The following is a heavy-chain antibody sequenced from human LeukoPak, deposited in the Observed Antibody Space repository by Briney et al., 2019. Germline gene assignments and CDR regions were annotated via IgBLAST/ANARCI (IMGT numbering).Heavy chain of an antibody. V-gene: IGHV3-23*01. CDR3: AQGRLGYSYGAFDH. CDR1: GFTFSSYA. Sequence: GGSLRLSCAASGFTFSSYAMSWVRQAPGKGLEWVSVISGSGGSTNFADSVKGRFTSSRDNSKNTLYLQMHSLRVEDTAVYYCAQGRLGYSYGAFDHWGQGTLVTVSS. CDR2: ISGSGGST. J-gene: IGHJ4*02. D-gene: IGHD5-18*01.